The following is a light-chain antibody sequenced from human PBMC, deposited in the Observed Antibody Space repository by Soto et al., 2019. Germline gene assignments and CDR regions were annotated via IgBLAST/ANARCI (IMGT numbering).Light chain of an antibody. J-gene: IGKJ5*01. Sequence: EIVLTQSPATLSLSPGERATLSCRASQSISNDFAWFQQKPGQAPRLLIYDTSNRASGIPARFSGSGSGTDFTLTISSLEPEDFAIYYCQQHSNWPPITFGQWTRLEIK. CDR3: QQHSNWPPIT. CDR1: QSISND. V-gene: IGKV3-11*01. CDR2: DTS.